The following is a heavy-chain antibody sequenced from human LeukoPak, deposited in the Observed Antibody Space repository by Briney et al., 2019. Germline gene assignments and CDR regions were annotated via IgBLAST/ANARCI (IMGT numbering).Heavy chain of an antibody. CDR3: ARGLNYYDSIGAFDI. CDR2: IYPGDSDT. CDR1: GYSFTSYW. J-gene: IGHJ3*02. D-gene: IGHD3-22*01. V-gene: IGHV5-51*01. Sequence: GESLKISCKGSGYSFTSYWIGWVRQMPGKGLEWMGIIYPGDSDTRYSPSFQGQVTISADKSISTAYLQWSSLKASDTAMYYCARGLNYYDSIGAFDIWGQGTMVTVSS.